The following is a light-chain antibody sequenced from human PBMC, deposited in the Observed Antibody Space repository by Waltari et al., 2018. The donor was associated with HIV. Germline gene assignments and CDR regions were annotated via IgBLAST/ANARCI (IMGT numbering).Light chain of an antibody. Sequence: DIVMTQSPDSLAVSLGERATINCKSTQSLLYRSTNKDYVAWYQQKPGQPPKLLIYWASIRESGVPDRFSGSGSGTDFTLTISNRQAEDVAVYYCQQYYSTPWTFGQGTKVEIK. J-gene: IGKJ1*01. V-gene: IGKV4-1*01. CDR2: WAS. CDR1: QSLLYRSTNKDY. CDR3: QQYYSTPWT.